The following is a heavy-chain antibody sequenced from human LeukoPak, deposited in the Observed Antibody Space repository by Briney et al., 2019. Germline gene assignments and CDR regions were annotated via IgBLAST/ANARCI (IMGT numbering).Heavy chain of an antibody. CDR2: ISSSGSTI. Sequence: PGGSLRLSCAASGFTFRSYEMNWVRQAPGKGLEWVSYISSSGSTIYYADSVKGRFTISGATSKNTPSLQMDSLRAEAPAVNSFAKDRSDDSSVNYPRGSGYWGRETLVTVSS. V-gene: IGHV3-48*03. CDR1: GFTFRSYE. CDR3: AKDRSDDSSVNYPRGSGY. J-gene: IGHJ4*02. D-gene: IGHD3-22*01.